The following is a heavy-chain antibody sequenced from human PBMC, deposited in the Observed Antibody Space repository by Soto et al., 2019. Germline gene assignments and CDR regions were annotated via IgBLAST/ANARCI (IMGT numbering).Heavy chain of an antibody. Sequence: QVQLVQSGAEVKKPGASVKVSCKASGYTFTSYGISWVRQAPGQGLEWMGWISAYNGNTNYAQKLQGRVTMTTDTSKSTAYMELRSLRSDDTAVYYCARGTYYYDSSGLGVFDYWGQGTLVTVSS. CDR2: ISAYNGNT. J-gene: IGHJ4*02. CDR1: GYTFTSYG. V-gene: IGHV1-18*01. D-gene: IGHD3-22*01. CDR3: ARGTYYYDSSGLGVFDY.